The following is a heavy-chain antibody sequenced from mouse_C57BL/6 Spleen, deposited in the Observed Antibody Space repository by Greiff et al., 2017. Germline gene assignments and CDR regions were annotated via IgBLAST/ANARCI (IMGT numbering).Heavy chain of an antibody. V-gene: IGHV5-17*01. CDR2: ISSGSSTI. J-gene: IGHJ4*01. CDR1: GFTFSDYG. CDR3: ARKRGHYYAMDY. Sequence: EVKLVESGGGLVKPGGSLKLSCAASGFTFSDYGMHWVRQAPEKGLEWVAYISSGSSTIYYADTVKGRFTISRDNAKNTLFLQMTSLRSEDTAMYYCARKRGHYYAMDYWGQGTSVTVSS.